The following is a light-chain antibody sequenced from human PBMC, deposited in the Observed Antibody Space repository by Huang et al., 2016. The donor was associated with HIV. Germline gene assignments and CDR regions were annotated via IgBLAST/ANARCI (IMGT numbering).Light chain of an antibody. CDR2: SSS. CDR1: HDISEY. J-gene: IGKJ2*01. CDR3: QQYDNYPRT. Sequence: DIQMTQSPSSLSASGVYPVTITCRASHDISEYLAWFQQKPGQAPTSLIYSSSTLHPGVPSRFSGSGSGTRFTLTINSLQPEDFATYYCQQYDNYPRTFGQGTKVDIK. V-gene: IGKV1-16*01.